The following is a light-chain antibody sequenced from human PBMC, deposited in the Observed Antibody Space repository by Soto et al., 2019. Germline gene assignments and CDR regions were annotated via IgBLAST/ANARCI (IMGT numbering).Light chain of an antibody. Sequence: DIQMTQSPSSLSASVGDRVTISCRASQNIGYFLNWYQQKPGKAPKLLIYAASSLQSGGPSRFSGSGSGTDFTLTISSLQPEDFATYYCQQSYSGLPMYTFGQGTKLEI. V-gene: IGKV1-39*01. CDR1: QNIGYF. J-gene: IGKJ2*01. CDR2: AAS. CDR3: QQSYSGLPMYT.